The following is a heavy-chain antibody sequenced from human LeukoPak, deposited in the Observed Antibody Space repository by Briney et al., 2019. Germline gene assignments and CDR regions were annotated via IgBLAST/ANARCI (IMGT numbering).Heavy chain of an antibody. CDR3: ARHLSTMTVLPDLGY. CDR1: GGSFSGYY. V-gene: IGHV4-34*01. Sequence: SETLSLTCAVYGGSFSGYYWSWIRQPPGKGLEWIGSIYYSGSTYYNPSLKSRVTISVDTSKNQFSLKLSSVTAADTAVYYCARHLSTMTVLPDLGYWGQGTLVTVSS. CDR2: IYYSGST. D-gene: IGHD4-17*01. J-gene: IGHJ4*02.